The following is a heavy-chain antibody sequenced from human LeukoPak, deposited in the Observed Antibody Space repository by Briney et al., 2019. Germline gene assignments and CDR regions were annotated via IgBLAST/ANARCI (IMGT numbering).Heavy chain of an antibody. CDR1: GGSVYTSHYY. CDR2: IFYTGKT. V-gene: IGHV4-39*07. J-gene: IGHJ4*02. CDR3: ARVFDS. Sequence: SETLSLTCTGSGGSVYTSHYYWGWVRQPPGKGPEWIVDIFYTGKTNYNPSLKSRVSISIDTSKNQFSLKLTSVTAADTAVYYCARVFDSWGQGTLVTVSS.